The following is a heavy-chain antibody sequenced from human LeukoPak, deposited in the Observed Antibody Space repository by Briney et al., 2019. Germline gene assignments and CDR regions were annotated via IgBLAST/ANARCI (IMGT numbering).Heavy chain of an antibody. CDR2: IKQDGSEK. CDR3: TRYQEDYETFNWFDP. D-gene: IGHD3-22*01. J-gene: IGHJ5*02. V-gene: IGHV3-7*01. Sequence: LKCMANIKQDGSEKYYVDYVQCRFTLSRDNAKNSLYLQMNSLRAEDMAVYYCTRYQEDYETFNWFDPWGQGNPVTVSS.